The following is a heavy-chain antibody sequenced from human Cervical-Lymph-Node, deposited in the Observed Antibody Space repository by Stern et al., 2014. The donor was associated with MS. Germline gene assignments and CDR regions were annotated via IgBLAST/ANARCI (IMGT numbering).Heavy chain of an antibody. V-gene: IGHV4-39*01. CDR3: ARQIDYYDSSGPFDY. CDR2: IYYSGST. J-gene: IGHJ4*02. CDR1: GGSISSSSYY. Sequence: VQLVESGPGLVKPSETLSLTCTVSGGSISSSSYYWGWIRQPPGKGLEWIGSIYYSGSTYYNPSLKSRVTISVDPSKTQFSLKLSSVTAADTAVYYCARQIDYYDSSGPFDYWGQGTLVTVSS. D-gene: IGHD3-22*01.